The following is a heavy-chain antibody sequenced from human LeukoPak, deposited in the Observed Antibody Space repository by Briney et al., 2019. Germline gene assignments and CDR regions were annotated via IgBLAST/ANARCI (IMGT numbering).Heavy chain of an antibody. CDR1: GGSISAYY. V-gene: IGHV4-4*07. CDR2: LYTSGTT. CDR3: ARGYSSGSLVYMDV. J-gene: IGHJ6*03. D-gene: IGHD3-10*01. Sequence: SETLSLTCTVSGGSISAYYWSWIRQPAGKGLEWIGRLYTSGTTNYNPSLKSRISMSIDTSKKLFSMTLSSVTAADTAVYYCARGYSSGSLVYMDVWGKGTTVIVSS.